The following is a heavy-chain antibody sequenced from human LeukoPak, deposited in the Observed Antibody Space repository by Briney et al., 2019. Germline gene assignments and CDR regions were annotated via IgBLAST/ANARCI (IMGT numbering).Heavy chain of an antibody. CDR1: GLTLSNYG. Sequence: GGSLGLSCLASGLTLSNYGMNWVRQAPGKGLEWLSYISASGRTTYYADSVKGRFSMSRDNANNSVFLEMNSLRVDDTALYYCARDLEEDWGQGTLVTVSS. V-gene: IGHV3-48*04. J-gene: IGHJ4*02. CDR2: ISASGRTT. CDR3: ARDLEED.